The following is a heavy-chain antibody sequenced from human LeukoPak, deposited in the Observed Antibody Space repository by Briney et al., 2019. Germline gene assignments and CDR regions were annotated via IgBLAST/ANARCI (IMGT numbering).Heavy chain of an antibody. CDR3: ARDETTPLPGAY. Sequence: PSETLSLTCAVYGGSFSGYYWNWIRQPPGKGLEWIGEINHSGSTHYNPSLQTRVTMSVDTSKSQFSMKLSSVTAADTAVYYCARDETTPLPGAYWGQGTLVTVSS. D-gene: IGHD4-17*01. CDR2: INHSGST. J-gene: IGHJ4*02. CDR1: GGSFSGYY. V-gene: IGHV4-34*01.